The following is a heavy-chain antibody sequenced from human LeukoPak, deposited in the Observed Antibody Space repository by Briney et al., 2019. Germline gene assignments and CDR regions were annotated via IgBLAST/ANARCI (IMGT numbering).Heavy chain of an antibody. V-gene: IGHV3-30-3*01. Sequence: GRSLRLSCAASGFTFSSYAMHWVRQAPGKGLEWVAVTSSDRNIKYYADSVKGRFTISRDNSKNTLYLQMNSLRGEDTGVYYCARDPVPATARHFDYWGQGTLVTVSS. CDR3: ARDPVPATARHFDY. CDR1: GFTFSSYA. J-gene: IGHJ4*02. D-gene: IGHD1-1*01. CDR2: TSSDRNIK.